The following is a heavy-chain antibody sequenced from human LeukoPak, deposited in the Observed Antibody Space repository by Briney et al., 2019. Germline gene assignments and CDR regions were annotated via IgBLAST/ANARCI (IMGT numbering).Heavy chain of an antibody. Sequence: PSETLSLTCTVSGGSISSYYWSWIRQPPGKGLEWIGYIYYSGSTNYNPSLKSRVTISVDTSKNQFSLKLSSVTAADTAVYYCARAPRYDSSGYSPDYYYYMDVWGKGTTVTVSS. J-gene: IGHJ6*03. CDR3: ARAPRYDSSGYSPDYYYYMDV. V-gene: IGHV4-59*08. CDR2: IYYSGST. D-gene: IGHD3-22*01. CDR1: GGSISSYY.